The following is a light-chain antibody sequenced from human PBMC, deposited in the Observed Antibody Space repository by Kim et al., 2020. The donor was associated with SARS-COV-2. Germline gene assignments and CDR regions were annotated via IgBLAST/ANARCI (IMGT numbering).Light chain of an antibody. CDR3: QQSYSTPLT. CDR2: AAS. Sequence: ASVVDRVTITCRASKSISSYLNWYQQKPGKAPKLLIYAASSLQSGVPSRFSGSGSGTDFTLTISSLQPEDFATYYCQQSYSTPLTFGGGTKVDIK. CDR1: KSISSY. J-gene: IGKJ4*01. V-gene: IGKV1-39*01.